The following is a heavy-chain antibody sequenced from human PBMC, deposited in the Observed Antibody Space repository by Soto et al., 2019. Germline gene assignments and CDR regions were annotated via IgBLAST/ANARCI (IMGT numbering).Heavy chain of an antibody. V-gene: IGHV3-30*18. CDR3: AKELRETGGYYFDC. J-gene: IGHJ4*02. CDR2: MSDDGSKK. D-gene: IGHD3-16*01. CDR1: GFSFSKYG. Sequence: QVQLMESGGGGVQPGRSLRLSCAASGFSFSKYGMHWVRQAPGKGLEWVAEMSDDGSKKYYGDSVKGRCTISRDNSKNTLYLLMDSLRPEDTAMYYCAKELRETGGYYFDCWGQGTLVTVSS.